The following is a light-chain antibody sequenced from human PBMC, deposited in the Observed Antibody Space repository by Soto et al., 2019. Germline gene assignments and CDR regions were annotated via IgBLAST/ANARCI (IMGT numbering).Light chain of an antibody. V-gene: IGKV3-20*01. CDR1: QRVSSSY. CDR3: QQYGSSPET. CDR2: GAS. J-gene: IGKJ3*01. Sequence: EIVLTQSPGSLSLSPGERVTLSWRASQRVSSSYLAWYQQKPGQAPRLLMYGASSRATGIPARISGSGSGTDFTLTISRLEPEDFAVYYCQQYGSSPETFGPGTKVDIK.